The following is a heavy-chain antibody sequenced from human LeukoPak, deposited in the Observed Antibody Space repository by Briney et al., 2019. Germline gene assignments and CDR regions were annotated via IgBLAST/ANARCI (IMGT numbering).Heavy chain of an antibody. CDR1: GGSISTYY. J-gene: IGHJ6*02. CDR2: IYYSGST. D-gene: IGHD6-19*01. Sequence: TSSETLSLTCAVSGGSISTYYWSWIRQPPGKGLEWIGYIYYSGSTNYNPSLKSRVTISIDTSKNQFSLKLNSVTAADTAVYYCARADRYYYGMDVWGQGTTVTVSS. CDR3: ARADRYYYGMDV. V-gene: IGHV4-59*08.